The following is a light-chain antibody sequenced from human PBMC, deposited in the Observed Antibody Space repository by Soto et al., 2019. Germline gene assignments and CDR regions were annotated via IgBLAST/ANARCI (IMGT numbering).Light chain of an antibody. CDR2: KAS. CDR1: QSIDNW. CDR3: QQYNSYSEA. Sequence: IKMTHSPSTLSASVGDRVTVTCRASQSIDNWLAWYQQKPGKAPKLLIYKASTLESGVPSRFSGSGSGTDFTLTISSLQPDDFATYYCQQYNSYSEAFGQGTKV. J-gene: IGKJ1*01. V-gene: IGKV1-5*03.